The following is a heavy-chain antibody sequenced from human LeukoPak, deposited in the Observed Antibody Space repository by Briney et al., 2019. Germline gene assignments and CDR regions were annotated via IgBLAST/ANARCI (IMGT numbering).Heavy chain of an antibody. CDR2: INTNTGNP. J-gene: IGHJ4*02. CDR3: ARALTYYYDSSGYYFDY. Sequence: ASVKVSCKASGYTFTSYAMNWVRQAPGQGLEWMGWINTNTGNPTYAQGFTGRFVFSLDTSVSTAYLQISSLKAEDTAVYYCARALTYYYDSSGYYFDYWGQGTLVTVSS. CDR1: GYTFTSYA. V-gene: IGHV7-4-1*02. D-gene: IGHD3-22*01.